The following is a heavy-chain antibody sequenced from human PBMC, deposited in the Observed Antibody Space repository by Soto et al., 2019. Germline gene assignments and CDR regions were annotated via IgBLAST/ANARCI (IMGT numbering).Heavy chain of an antibody. CDR3: ARAPDYGDGFLFDF. Sequence: QVQVVESGGGVVQPGRSLRLSCAASVFTFSNFGMHWVRQAPGKGLEWLAFIWYDGSNKYYADSVKGRFTISRDNSKNTMFLQMDSLRVEDTAMYHCARAPDYGDGFLFDFWGQGTLISVSS. CDR1: VFTFSNFG. CDR2: IWYDGSNK. V-gene: IGHV3-33*01. D-gene: IGHD4-17*01. J-gene: IGHJ5*01.